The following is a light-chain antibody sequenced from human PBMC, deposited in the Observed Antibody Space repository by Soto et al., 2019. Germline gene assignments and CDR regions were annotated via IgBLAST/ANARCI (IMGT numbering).Light chain of an antibody. CDR3: QQSYSTPLT. Sequence: DIQMTQSPSSLSASVGDRVTITCRASQSISRYLNWYQQIPGKAPKLLIYAASSLQSGVPSRFSGSGSGTDFTLTISSLQPEDFATYYCQQSYSTPLTFGGGTKVDI. CDR1: QSISRY. CDR2: AAS. V-gene: IGKV1-39*01. J-gene: IGKJ4*01.